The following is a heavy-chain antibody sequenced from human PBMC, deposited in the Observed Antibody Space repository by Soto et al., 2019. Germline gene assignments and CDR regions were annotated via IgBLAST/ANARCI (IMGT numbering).Heavy chain of an antibody. CDR1: GSTFNNFA. CDR2: IVVDSNTA. V-gene: IGHV1-69*06. J-gene: IGHJ4*02. D-gene: IGHD1-26*01. CDR3: ARAITRWEVNYYFDF. Sequence: QVVLLQSGAEVKEPGSSVRVSCQVSGSTFNNFAFSWVRQAPGHGPEWMGGIVVDSNTAEYSQRFQDRVTITADTSTDTLYMELGSLTFEDTDVYYCARAITRWEVNYYFDFWGQGTLVTVSS.